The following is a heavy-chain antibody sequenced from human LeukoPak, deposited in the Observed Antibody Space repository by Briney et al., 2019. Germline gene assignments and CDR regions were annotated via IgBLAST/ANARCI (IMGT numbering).Heavy chain of an antibody. J-gene: IGHJ6*02. D-gene: IGHD6-13*01. CDR3: AREISAAAEGYGMDV. CDR2: IYPGDSDT. Sequence: GESLKISCKGSGYSFTSYWIGWVRQMPGKGLEWMGIIYPGDSDTRYSPSFQGQVTISADKAINAAYLRWSSLKASDTAIYYCAREISAAAEGYGMDVWGQGTTVTVSS. V-gene: IGHV5-51*01. CDR1: GYSFTSYW.